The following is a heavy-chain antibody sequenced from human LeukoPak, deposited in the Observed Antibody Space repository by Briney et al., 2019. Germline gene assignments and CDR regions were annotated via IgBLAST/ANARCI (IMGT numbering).Heavy chain of an antibody. V-gene: IGHV3-23*01. D-gene: IGHD3-22*01. J-gene: IGHJ4*02. CDR1: GFTFSSYA. Sequence: LPGGSLRLSCAASGFTFSSYAMSWVRQAPGKGLEWVSAISGSGGSTYYADSVKGRFTISRDNSKNTLYLQMNSLRAEDTAVYYCGKEGGGGSYYDSSGLLDYWGQGTLVTVSS. CDR3: GKEGGGGSYYDSSGLLDY. CDR2: ISGSGGST.